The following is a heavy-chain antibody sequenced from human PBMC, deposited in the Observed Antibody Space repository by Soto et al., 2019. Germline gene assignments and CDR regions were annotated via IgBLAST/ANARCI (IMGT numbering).Heavy chain of an antibody. CDR2: IIPIFGTA. CDR3: ARFGSGWEYYYYVMDV. D-gene: IGHD6-19*01. CDR1: GGTFSSYA. Sequence: SVKVSCKASGGTFSSYAISWVRQAPGQGLEWMGGIIPIFGTANYAQKFQGRVTITADESTSTAYMELSSLRSGDTAVYYCARFGSGWEYYYYVMDVWGQGTTVTVSS. V-gene: IGHV1-69*13. J-gene: IGHJ6*02.